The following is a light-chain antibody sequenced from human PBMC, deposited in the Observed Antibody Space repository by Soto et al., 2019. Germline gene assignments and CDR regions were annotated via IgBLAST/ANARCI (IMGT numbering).Light chain of an antibody. CDR3: WPDMYT. J-gene: IGKJ2*01. V-gene: IGKV3-15*01. CDR2: GAS. Sequence: EIVMTQSPASLSVSPGERATLSWRASQRLRSSIVWYQQKPGQAPRLLIYGASTRATGIPARFSGSGSGTEFTLTISSLQSEDFAVYNNWPDMYTFGQGTKLEIK. CDR1: QRLRSS.